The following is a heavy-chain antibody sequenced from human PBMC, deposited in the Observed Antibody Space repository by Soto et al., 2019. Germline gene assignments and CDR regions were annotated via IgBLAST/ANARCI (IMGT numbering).Heavy chain of an antibody. J-gene: IGHJ5*02. CDR1: GFTFSRFG. CDR3: ARDDDYEANPADL. V-gene: IGHV3-33*01. Sequence: QVHLVESGGGVVQPGRSLRLSCAASGFTFSRFGMHWVRQAPGKGLEWVAVMWSDGSKQQYVDSVKARFTISRDNSKNKLYVQMNSLRAEDTAVYYCARDDDYEANPADLCDQGTLVSVSS. D-gene: IGHD4-17*01. CDR2: MWSDGSKQ.